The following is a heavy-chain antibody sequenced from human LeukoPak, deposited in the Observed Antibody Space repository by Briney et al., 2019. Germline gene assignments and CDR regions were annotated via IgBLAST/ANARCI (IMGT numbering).Heavy chain of an antibody. CDR3: ASRPSNTWAGPLDF. D-gene: IGHD6-13*01. J-gene: IGHJ4*02. V-gene: IGHV3-23*01. CDR2: SRADDYST. Sequence: GGSLRLSCVAPGFAVSDSAMSWVGLTAGKGLEWVSLSRADDYSTYYADSVKGPFTISRDNSKNTMYLQMNSLRAEDTAIYYCASRPSNTWAGPLDFWGREPWSPSPQ. CDR1: GFAVSDSA.